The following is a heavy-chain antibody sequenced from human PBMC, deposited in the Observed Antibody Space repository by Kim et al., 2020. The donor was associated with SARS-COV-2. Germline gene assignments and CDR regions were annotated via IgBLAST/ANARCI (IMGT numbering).Heavy chain of an antibody. CDR3: ARALSGFSFGYRF. V-gene: IGHV4-59*02. CDR2: IYYSGST. J-gene: IGHJ4*02. Sequence: SETLSLTCTVSGGSVSSYYWSWIRQPPGKGLEWIGYIYYSGSTNYNPSLKSRVTISVDTSKNQFSLKLSSVTAADTAVYYCARALSGFSFGYRFWGQGTLVTVSS. CDR1: GGSVSSYY. D-gene: IGHD3-16*02.